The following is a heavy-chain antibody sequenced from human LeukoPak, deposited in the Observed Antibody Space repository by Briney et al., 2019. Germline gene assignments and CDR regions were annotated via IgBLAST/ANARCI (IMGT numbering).Heavy chain of an antibody. V-gene: IGHV4-30-2*01. J-gene: IGHJ4*02. CDR3: ARARYCSGGSCYSGFDY. D-gene: IGHD2-15*01. CDR1: GGSISSGGYS. CDR2: IYHSGST. Sequence: SKTLSLTCAVSGGSISSGGYSWSWIRQPPGTGLEWIGYIYHSGSTYYNPSLKSRVTISVDRSKNQFSLKLSSVTAADTAVYYCARARYCSGGSCYSGFDYWGQGTLVTVSS.